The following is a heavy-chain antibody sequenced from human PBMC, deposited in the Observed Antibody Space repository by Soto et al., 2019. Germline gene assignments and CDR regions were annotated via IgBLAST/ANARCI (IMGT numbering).Heavy chain of an antibody. CDR1: GFTFSSYS. D-gene: IGHD2-15*01. Sequence: EVQLVESGGGLVKPGGSLRLSCAASGFTFSSYSMNWVRQAPGKGLEWVSSISSSSSYIYYADSVKGRFTISRDNAKNSLYLQMNSRRAEDTAVYYCARSASRYCSGGSCYSGGYYWGQGTLVTVSS. CDR2: ISSSSSYI. J-gene: IGHJ4*02. CDR3: ARSASRYCSGGSCYSGGYY. V-gene: IGHV3-21*01.